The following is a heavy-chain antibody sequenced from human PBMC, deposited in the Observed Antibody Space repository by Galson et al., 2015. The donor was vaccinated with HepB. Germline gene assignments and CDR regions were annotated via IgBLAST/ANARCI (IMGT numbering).Heavy chain of an antibody. CDR3: ARQKERYYWYLDL. V-gene: IGHV3-30-3*01. Sequence: SLRLSCAASGFTFSDNSMHWVRQAPGKGLGWVAVISYDGNIKYYADSVKGRFTISRDNSKNTLYLQMNSLRVEDTAVYYCARQKERYYWYLDLWGRGTLVTVSS. CDR2: ISYDGNIK. J-gene: IGHJ2*01. CDR1: GFTFSDNS.